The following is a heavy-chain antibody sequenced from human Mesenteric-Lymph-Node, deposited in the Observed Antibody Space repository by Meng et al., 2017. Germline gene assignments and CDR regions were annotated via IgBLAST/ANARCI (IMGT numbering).Heavy chain of an antibody. J-gene: IGHJ4*02. V-gene: IGHV4-59*01. D-gene: IGHD3-22*01. CDR1: GGSISSYY. CDR3: AREGYDSSVVDY. CDR2: IYYSGST. Sequence: SETLSLTCTVSGGSISSYYWSWIRQPPGKGLEWIGYIYYSGSTNYNPSLKSRVTISVDTSKNQFSLKLSSVTAADTAVYYCAREGYDSSVVDYWGQGTLVTVSS.